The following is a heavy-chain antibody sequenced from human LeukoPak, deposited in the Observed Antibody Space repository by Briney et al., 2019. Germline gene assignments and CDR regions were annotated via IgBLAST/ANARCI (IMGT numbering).Heavy chain of an antibody. CDR1: GFTFNNYA. J-gene: IGHJ4*02. V-gene: IGHV3-23*01. D-gene: IGHD3-10*01. CDR3: ADFGSGSYCFDY. Sequence: AGGSLRLSFTAAGFTFNNYAMSWVRQAPGKGLEWVSHISDSGGKTYYADSVKGRFTISRDNSKNTLYLQMDSLRAEDTAIYYCADFGSGSYCFDYWGQGTLVTVSS. CDR2: ISDSGGKT.